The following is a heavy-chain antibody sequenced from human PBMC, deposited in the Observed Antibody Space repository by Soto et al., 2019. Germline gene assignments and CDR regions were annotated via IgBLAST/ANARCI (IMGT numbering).Heavy chain of an antibody. J-gene: IGHJ5*02. Sequence: KPSETLSLTCTVSGGSISSGGYYWSWIRQHPGKGLEWIGYIYYSGSTYYNPSLKSRVTISVDTAKNQFSLKLSSVTAADTAVYYCARDYDDFWSGLSRRFDPWGQGTLVTVSS. CDR2: IYYSGST. D-gene: IGHD3-3*01. CDR1: GGSISSGGYY. CDR3: ARDYDDFWSGLSRRFDP. V-gene: IGHV4-31*03.